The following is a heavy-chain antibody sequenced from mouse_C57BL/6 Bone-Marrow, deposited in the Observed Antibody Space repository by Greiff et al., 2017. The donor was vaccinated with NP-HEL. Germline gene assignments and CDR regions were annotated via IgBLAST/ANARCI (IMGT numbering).Heavy chain of an antibody. CDR1: GFTFSSYG. J-gene: IGHJ2*01. D-gene: IGHD1-1*01. CDR2: ISPGGSYT. CDR3: AGITTVVADY. V-gene: IGHV5-6*01. Sequence: EVQVVESGGDLVKPGGSLKLSCAASGFTFSSYGMSWVRQTPDKRLEWVGTISPGGSYTYYPDSFKGRSTISRDNAKNTLYLQMSSLKSEDTAMYYCAGITTVVADYWGQGTTLTVSS.